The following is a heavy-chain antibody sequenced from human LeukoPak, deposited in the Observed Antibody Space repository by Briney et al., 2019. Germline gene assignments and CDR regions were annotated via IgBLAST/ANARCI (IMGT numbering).Heavy chain of an antibody. V-gene: IGHV3-30*04. CDR1: GFTFSSYA. Sequence: GGSLRLSCAASGFTFSSYAMHWVRQAPGKELEWVAVISYDGSNKYYADSVKGRFTISRDNSKNTLYLQMNSLRAEDTAVYYCARDQNDFWSGYYFDYYYMDVWGKGTTVTVSS. CDR2: ISYDGSNK. CDR3: ARDQNDFWSGYYFDYYYMDV. D-gene: IGHD3-3*01. J-gene: IGHJ6*03.